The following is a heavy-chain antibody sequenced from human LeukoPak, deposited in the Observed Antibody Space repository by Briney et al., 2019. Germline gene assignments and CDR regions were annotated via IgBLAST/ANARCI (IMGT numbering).Heavy chain of an antibody. J-gene: IGHJ4*02. CDR2: ISSSSGYI. CDR3: AREYTAMAYDY. D-gene: IGHD5-18*01. V-gene: IGHV3-21*01. Sequence: GGSLRLSCAASGFTFSSYSMHWVRQAPGKGLEWVSFISSSSGYIYYADSVKGRFTISRDNAKNSLFLQMNNLRVDDSGVYYCAREYTAMAYDYWGQGNLVTVSS. CDR1: GFTFSSYS.